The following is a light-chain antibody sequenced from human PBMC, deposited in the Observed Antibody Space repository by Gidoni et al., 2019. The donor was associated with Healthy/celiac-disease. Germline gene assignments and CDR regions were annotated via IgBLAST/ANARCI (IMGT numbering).Light chain of an antibody. CDR1: QSVSSY. Sequence: EIGVEKAPATLSLAPGERATLSCRASQSVSSYLAWYQQKPGQAPRLLIYDASNRATGIPARFSGSGSGTDFTLTISSLEPEDFAVYYCQQRSNWPPAFGQGTRLEIK. V-gene: IGKV3-11*01. CDR3: QQRSNWPPA. CDR2: DAS. J-gene: IGKJ5*01.